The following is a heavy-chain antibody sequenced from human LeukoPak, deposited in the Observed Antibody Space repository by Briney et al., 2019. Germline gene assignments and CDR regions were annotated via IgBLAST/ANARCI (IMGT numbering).Heavy chain of an antibody. D-gene: IGHD3-22*01. CDR1: GFTFSTYT. CDR3: APDLDSTGFYLGIYY. J-gene: IGHJ4*02. CDR2: ISISGDAT. Sequence: GGSLRLSCAASGFTFSTYTMNWVRQAPGQGLEWVSLISISGDATYYADSVRGRFTVSRDNSKSTLYLQMNSLRVEDTAVYYCAPDLDSTGFYLGIYYWGQGTLVTVSS. V-gene: IGHV3-23*01.